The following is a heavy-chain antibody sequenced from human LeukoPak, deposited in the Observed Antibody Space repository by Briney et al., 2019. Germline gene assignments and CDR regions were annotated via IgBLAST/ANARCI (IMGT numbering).Heavy chain of an antibody. V-gene: IGHV4-4*07. CDR2: IYPSGST. CDR1: GGSISSYY. Sequence: KPSETLSLTCTVSGGSISSYYWSWIRQPAGKGLEWIGRIYPSGSTNYNPSLKSRVTMSVDTSKNQFSLKVTSVTAADTAVYYCVGWSANRIDFWGQGTLVTVSS. D-gene: IGHD3-3*01. J-gene: IGHJ4*02. CDR3: VGWSANRIDF.